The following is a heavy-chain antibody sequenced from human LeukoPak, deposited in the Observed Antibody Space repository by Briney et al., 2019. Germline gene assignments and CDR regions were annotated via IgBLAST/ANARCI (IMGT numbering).Heavy chain of an antibody. Sequence: SETLSLTCTVSGGSISSSSYYWGWIRQPPGKGLEWIGSIYYSGSTYYNPSLKSRVTISVDTSKNQFSLKLSSVTAADTAVYYCARSPLYCYDSGPKNWFDPWGQGTLVTVSS. D-gene: IGHD3-22*01. J-gene: IGHJ5*02. CDR3: ARSPLYCYDSGPKNWFDP. V-gene: IGHV4-39*07. CDR1: GGSISSSSYY. CDR2: IYYSGST.